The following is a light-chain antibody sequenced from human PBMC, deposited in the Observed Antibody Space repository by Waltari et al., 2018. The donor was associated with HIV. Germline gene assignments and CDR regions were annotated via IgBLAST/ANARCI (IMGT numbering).Light chain of an antibody. J-gene: IGLJ1*01. CDR2: DND. CDR1: SSNIGDNF. CDR3: GAWDNSLSVYV. V-gene: IGLV1-51*01. Sequence: QSVLTQPPSVSAAPGQKVTISCSGSSSNIGDNFVFWYQQVPGRAPKLLIYDNDKRPSGTRDLFSDSKSGTSATLDITGLQTGDEADYYCGAWDNSLSVYVFGTGTKVTVL.